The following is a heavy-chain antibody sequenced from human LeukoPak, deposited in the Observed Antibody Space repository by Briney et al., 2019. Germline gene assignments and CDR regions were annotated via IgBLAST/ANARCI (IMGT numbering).Heavy chain of an antibody. CDR2: ISSSSSTI. V-gene: IGHV3-48*01. CDR1: GFTFSSYS. J-gene: IGHJ4*02. CDR3: ARDGGYCSSTSCYPYFDY. D-gene: IGHD2-2*01. Sequence: PGGSLRLSCAASGFTFSSYSMNWVRQAPGKGLEWVSYISSSSSTIYYADSVKGRFTISRDNAKNLLYLHMNSLRAEDTAVYYCARDGGYCSSTSCYPYFDYWGQGTLVTVSS.